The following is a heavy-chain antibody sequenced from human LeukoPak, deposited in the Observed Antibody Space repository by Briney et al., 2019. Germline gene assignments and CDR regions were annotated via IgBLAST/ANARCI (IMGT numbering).Heavy chain of an antibody. Sequence: ASETLSLTCTVSGSSISSYYWSWIRQPPGKGLEWIGYIYYSGGTNYNPSLKSRVTISVDTSKNQFSLKLRSVTAADTAVYYCARTTEGYCRGRSCYSYYYYMDVWGKGTTVTVSS. D-gene: IGHD2-15*01. J-gene: IGHJ6*03. CDR1: GSSISSYY. V-gene: IGHV4-59*01. CDR2: IYYSGGT. CDR3: ARTTEGYCRGRSCYSYYYYMDV.